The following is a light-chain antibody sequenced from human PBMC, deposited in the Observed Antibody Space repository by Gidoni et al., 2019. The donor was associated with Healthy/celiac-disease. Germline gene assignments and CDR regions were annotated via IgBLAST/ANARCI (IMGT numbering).Light chain of an antibody. J-gene: IGKJ2*01. CDR1: QSVSSY. V-gene: IGKV3-11*01. Sequence: EIVLTQSPATLSLSPGERATLSCRASQSVSSYLAWYQQKPGQAPRLLIYDASNRATGIPAWFRGSGSGTDFTLTISSLEPEDFAVYYCQQRSNWPPENTFGQGTKLEIK. CDR2: DAS. CDR3: QQRSNWPPENT.